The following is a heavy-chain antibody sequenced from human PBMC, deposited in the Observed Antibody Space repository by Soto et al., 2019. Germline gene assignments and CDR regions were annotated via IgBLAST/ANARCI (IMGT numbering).Heavy chain of an antibody. CDR1: GDSISSYY. CDR3: ALRSMAVVPEY. V-gene: IGHV4-59*01. CDR2: LYYGRSA. J-gene: IGHJ4*02. Sequence: QVQLQESGPGLVKPSETLSLTCAVSGDSISSYYCMWIRQPPGKGLESIGYLYYGRSANYNPSLKSRVTLSVDTSTNQCSLTMSSMAAADTAVYYCALRSMAVVPEYWGQGTLVTVSS. D-gene: IGHD3-22*01.